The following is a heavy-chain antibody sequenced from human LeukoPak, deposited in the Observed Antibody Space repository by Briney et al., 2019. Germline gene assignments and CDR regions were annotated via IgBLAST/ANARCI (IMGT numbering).Heavy chain of an antibody. CDR3: ARDRSPYYYYYYMDV. J-gene: IGHJ6*03. CDR2: ISSSGSTI. CDR1: GFTFTNYG. Sequence: PGGSLRLSCVASGFTFTNYGMGWVRQAPGKGLEWASYISSSGSTIYYADSVKGRFTISRDNAKNSLYLQMNSLRAEDTAVYYCARDRSPYYYYYYMDVWGKGTTVTVSS. V-gene: IGHV3-11*01.